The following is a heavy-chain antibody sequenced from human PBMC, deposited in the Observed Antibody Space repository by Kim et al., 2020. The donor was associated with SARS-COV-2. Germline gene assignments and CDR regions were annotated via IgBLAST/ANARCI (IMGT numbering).Heavy chain of an antibody. CDR3: ARGSTVTTFFIYSYYGMDV. V-gene: IGHV4-34*01. CDR1: GGSFSGYY. D-gene: IGHD4-4*01. J-gene: IGHJ6*02. Sequence: SETLSLTCAVYGGSFSGYYWSWIRQPPGKGLEWIGEINHSGSTNYNPSLKSRVTISIDTSKNQFSLKLSSVTAADTAMYYCARGSTVTTFFIYSYYGMDVWCQGTTVTVSS. CDR2: INHSGST.